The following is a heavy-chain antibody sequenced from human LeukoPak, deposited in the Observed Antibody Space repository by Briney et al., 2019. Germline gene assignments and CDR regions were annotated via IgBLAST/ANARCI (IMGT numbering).Heavy chain of an antibody. D-gene: IGHD2-15*01. Sequence: PSETLSLTCTVSGYSISSGYYCAWMRQPPGKGLEWIGSINHSGSTYYIPSLKSRVTVSVDTSKNQVSLRLSSVTAADTAVYYCARVCSSGRCLDYWGQGTLVTVSS. J-gene: IGHJ4*02. CDR2: INHSGST. CDR3: ARVCSSGRCLDY. V-gene: IGHV4-38-2*02. CDR1: GYSISSGYY.